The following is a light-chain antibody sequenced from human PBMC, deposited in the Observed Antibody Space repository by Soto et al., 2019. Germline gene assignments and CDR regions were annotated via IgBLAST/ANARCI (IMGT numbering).Light chain of an antibody. CDR1: QSINTY. Sequence: DIQMTQSPSSLSASVGDRVTITCRASQSINTYLNWYQQKPGKAPELLIYAASSFQSGVPSRFSGGGSGTDFTLTISSLQPEDFATYYCQQSCSTPRTFGGGTKVEIK. V-gene: IGKV1-39*01. J-gene: IGKJ4*01. CDR3: QQSCSTPRT. CDR2: AAS.